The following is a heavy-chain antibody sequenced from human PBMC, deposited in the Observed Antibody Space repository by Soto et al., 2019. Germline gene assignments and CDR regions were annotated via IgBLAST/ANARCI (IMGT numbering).Heavy chain of an antibody. J-gene: IGHJ4*02. Sequence: EVQLVESGGGLVQPGGSLRLSCAASGFTFSSYWMHWVRQAPGKGLVWVSRINSDGSSISYADSVKGRFTISRDNAKNTLYLQMNSLRAEDTAVYYCARAGDFWSGYYTYFDYWGQGTLVTVSS. CDR3: ARAGDFWSGYYTYFDY. CDR2: INSDGSSI. D-gene: IGHD3-3*01. CDR1: GFTFSSYW. V-gene: IGHV3-74*01.